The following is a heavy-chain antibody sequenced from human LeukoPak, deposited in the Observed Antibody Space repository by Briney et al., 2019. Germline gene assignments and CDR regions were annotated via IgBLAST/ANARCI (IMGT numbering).Heavy chain of an antibody. J-gene: IGHJ4*02. CDR2: IYYSGST. CDR1: GGSISSSSYY. V-gene: IGHV4-39*07. Sequence: SETLSLTCTVSGGSISSSSYYWGWIRQPPGKGLEWIGSIYYSGSTYYNPSLKSRVTISLDTSKNQFSLKLSSVTAADTAVYYCAREYHYYDTRGYYYFDYWGQGTLVTVSS. CDR3: AREYHYYDTRGYYYFDY. D-gene: IGHD3-22*01.